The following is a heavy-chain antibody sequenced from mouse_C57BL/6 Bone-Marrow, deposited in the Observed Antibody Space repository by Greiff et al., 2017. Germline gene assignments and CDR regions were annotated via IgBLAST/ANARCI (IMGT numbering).Heavy chain of an antibody. J-gene: IGHJ2*01. CDR2: INPGSGGT. CDR1: GYAFTNYL. CDR3: ARTSQATHYVDY. V-gene: IGHV1-54*01. D-gene: IGHD3-2*02. Sequence: QVQLQQSGAELVRPGTSVKVSCKASGYAFTNYLIEWVKQRLGQGLEWIGVINPGSGGTNYNEKLKGKATLTADKSSSTAYMQLSSLTSEDSAAYFCARTSQATHYVDYWGQGTTLTVSS.